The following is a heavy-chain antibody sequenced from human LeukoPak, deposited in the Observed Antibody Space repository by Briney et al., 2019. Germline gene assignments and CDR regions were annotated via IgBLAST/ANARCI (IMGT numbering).Heavy chain of an antibody. CDR1: GFTFSGYA. CDR3: ARDLAP. J-gene: IGHJ4*02. Sequence: GRSLKLSCAASGFTFSGYAMHWVRQAPGKGLEWVAVIPYDGSNKYYADSEKGRFTISRDNSKNTLYLQMNSLRAEDTAVYYCARDLAPWGQGTLVTVSS. D-gene: IGHD3-16*01. CDR2: IPYDGSNK. V-gene: IGHV3-30*04.